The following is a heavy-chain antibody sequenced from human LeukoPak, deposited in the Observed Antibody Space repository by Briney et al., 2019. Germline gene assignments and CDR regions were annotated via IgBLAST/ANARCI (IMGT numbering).Heavy chain of an antibody. J-gene: IGHJ3*02. CDR1: GGSISSYY. CDR3: ARHKFSSGCPPEGAFDI. V-gene: IGHV4-59*08. CDR2: IYYTGST. D-gene: IGHD6-19*01. Sequence: SETLSLTCTISGGSISSYYWSWIRQPPGKGLEWIGYIYYTGSTNHNPSLKSRVTISVDTSKNQFSLKLSSVTAADTAVYYCARHKFSSGCPPEGAFDIWGQGTMVTVSS.